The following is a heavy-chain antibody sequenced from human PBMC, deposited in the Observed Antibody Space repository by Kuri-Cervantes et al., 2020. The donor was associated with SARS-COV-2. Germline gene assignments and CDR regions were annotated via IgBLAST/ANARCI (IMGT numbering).Heavy chain of an antibody. D-gene: IGHD6-13*01. CDR2: IYYSGGT. V-gene: IGHV4-39*01. CDR3: ARGGYSSSWYEGFDY. CDR1: GGSIRSSSYY. J-gene: IGHJ4*02. Sequence: GSLRLSCTVSGGSIRSSSYYWGWIRQPPGKGLEWIGSIYYSGGTYYNPSLKSRVTISIDTSKNLFSLKLSSVTAADTAVYYCARGGYSSSWYEGFDYWGQGTLVTVSS.